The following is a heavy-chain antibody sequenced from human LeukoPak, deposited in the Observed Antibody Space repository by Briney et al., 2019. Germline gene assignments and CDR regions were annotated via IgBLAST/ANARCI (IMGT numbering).Heavy chain of an antibody. Sequence: SGTLSLTCTVSGGSISSYYWSWIRQPPGKGLEWIGYIYYSGSTNYNPSLKSRVTISVDTSKNQFSLKLSSVTAADTAVYYCARAPTYYYDSSGYFDYWGQGTLVTVSS. CDR1: GGSISSYY. D-gene: IGHD3-22*01. J-gene: IGHJ4*02. CDR2: IYYSGST. CDR3: ARAPTYYYDSSGYFDY. V-gene: IGHV4-59*01.